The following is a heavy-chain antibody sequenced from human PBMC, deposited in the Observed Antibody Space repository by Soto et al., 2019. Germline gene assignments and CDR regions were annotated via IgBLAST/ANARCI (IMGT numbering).Heavy chain of an antibody. D-gene: IGHD3-16*01. Sequence: GGSLRLSCSASGFTFSSYAMHWVRQAPGKGLEYVSAISSNGGSTYYADSVKGRFTISRDNSKNTLYLQMSSLRAEDTAVYYCVKGEVYYEFRHWGQGTLVTVSS. CDR2: ISSNGGST. CDR3: VKGEVYYEFRH. V-gene: IGHV3-64D*08. CDR1: GFTFSSYA. J-gene: IGHJ1*01.